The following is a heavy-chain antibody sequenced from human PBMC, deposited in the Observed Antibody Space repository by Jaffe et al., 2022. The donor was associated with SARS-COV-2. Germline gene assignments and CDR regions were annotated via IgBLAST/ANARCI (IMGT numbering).Heavy chain of an antibody. V-gene: IGHV3-7*01. J-gene: IGHJ4*02. Sequence: EVQLAESGGGLVQPGGSLRLSCAASGFTFSNYWMSWVRQAPGKGLEWVANIKEDGSEKYYVDSVKGRFTISRDNAKNSVFLQMNSLRAEDTAVYYCARDLYGDYVYFDYWGQGTLVTVSS. CDR3: ARDLYGDYVYFDY. CDR2: IKEDGSEK. CDR1: GFTFSNYW. D-gene: IGHD4-17*01.